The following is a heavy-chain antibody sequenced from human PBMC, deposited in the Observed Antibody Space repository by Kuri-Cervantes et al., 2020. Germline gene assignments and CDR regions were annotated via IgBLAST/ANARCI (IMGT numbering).Heavy chain of an antibody. J-gene: IGHJ4*02. CDR2: ISYDGSNK. Sequence: GESLKISCAASGFTFSSYGMHWVRQAPGKGLEWVAVISYDGSNKYYADSVKGRFTISRDNAKNSLYLQMNSLRAEDTAVYYCARRSGGGGSYDYWGQGTPVTVSS. V-gene: IGHV3-30*03. D-gene: IGHD3-10*01. CDR3: ARRSGGGGSYDY. CDR1: GFTFSSYG.